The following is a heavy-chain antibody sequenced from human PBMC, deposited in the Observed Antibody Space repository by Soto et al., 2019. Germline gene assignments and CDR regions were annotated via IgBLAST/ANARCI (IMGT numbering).Heavy chain of an antibody. Sequence: SETLSRTCHVSGGSITASYWSWIRRHPGKGRGLIAYIYDTGISGYTPSTSYNPSLKSRGTRSVDTSKSQFSLKLTSVTAADTDVYYCARGVDAFVYYGLDVWGQG. J-gene: IGHJ6*02. CDR2: IYDTGISGYTPST. V-gene: IGHV4-59*01. D-gene: IGHD2-2*01. CDR3: ARGVDAFVYYGLDV. CDR1: GGSITASY.